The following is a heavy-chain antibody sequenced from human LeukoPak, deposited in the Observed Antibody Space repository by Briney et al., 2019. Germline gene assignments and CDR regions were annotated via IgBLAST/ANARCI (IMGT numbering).Heavy chain of an antibody. J-gene: IGHJ6*02. CDR3: AKHMRATNTYSFFGLDV. CDR1: GFTFKDYG. Sequence: SGGSLSLSCAATGFTFKDYGMHWVRQPPGKGLEWVSSINWNGGGTDYADSVKGRFTISRDNAKNSLYLQLSSLRPEDTALYYCAKHMRATNTYSFFGLDVWGQGTTVTVSS. V-gene: IGHV3-9*01. D-gene: IGHD1-26*01. CDR2: INWNGGGT.